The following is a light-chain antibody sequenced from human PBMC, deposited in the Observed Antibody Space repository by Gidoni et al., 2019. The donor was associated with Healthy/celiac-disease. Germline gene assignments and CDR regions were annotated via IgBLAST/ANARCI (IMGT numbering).Light chain of an antibody. CDR2: GAS. V-gene: IGKV3-20*01. CDR1: QSVSSSY. CDR3: QQYGSSPYT. J-gene: IGKJ2*01. Sequence: EIVLTPSPGTLSLSPGERATLSCRASQSVSSSYLAWYQQKPGQAPRPLIYGASSRATGIPDRFSGSGSGTDFTLTISRLEPEDFAVYYCQQYGSSPYTFGQGTKLEIK.